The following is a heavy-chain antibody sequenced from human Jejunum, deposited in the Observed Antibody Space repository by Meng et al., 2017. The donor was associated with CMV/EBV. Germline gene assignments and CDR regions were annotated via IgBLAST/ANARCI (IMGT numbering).Heavy chain of an antibody. D-gene: IGHD4-17*01. CDR1: GFTFSTYS. Sequence: ASGFTFSTYSLAWVRQAPGKGLEWVAGIIQSSAASYADSVRGRFAISRDNSKSTVYLQMNSLRAEDTALYYCAKDLKPDGAWDFDSWGQGTLVTVSS. V-gene: IGHV3-23*01. CDR3: AKDLKPDGAWDFDS. CDR2: IIQSSAA. J-gene: IGHJ4*02.